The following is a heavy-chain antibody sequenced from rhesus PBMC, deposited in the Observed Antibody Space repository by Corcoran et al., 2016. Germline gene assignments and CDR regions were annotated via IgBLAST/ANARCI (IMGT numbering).Heavy chain of an antibody. Sequence: QVQLQESGPGLVKPSETLSLTCPVSGGSISSRNWRGWIRQAPGKGLEWIGGIYGSGGITEYNPSLKSRVTISKDTSKNQFSLKLSSVTAADTAVYYCARIAAGPYDYWGQGVLVTVSS. D-gene: IGHD6-13*01. CDR2: IYGSGGIT. J-gene: IGHJ4*01. V-gene: IGHV4-93*01. CDR3: ARIAAGPYDY. CDR1: GGSISSRNW.